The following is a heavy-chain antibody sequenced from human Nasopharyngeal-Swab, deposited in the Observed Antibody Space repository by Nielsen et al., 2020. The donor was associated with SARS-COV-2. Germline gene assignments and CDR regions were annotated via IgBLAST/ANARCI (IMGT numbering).Heavy chain of an antibody. D-gene: IGHD6-19*01. Sequence: SETLSLTCTVSDGSISDASYNWGWIRQPPGRGPEWIAAIFYTGITYYSSSLRSRATISIDTSKNQFSLNLISVAAADTAVYYCARHDQWLIRLKNWGQGALVTVSS. V-gene: IGHV4-39*01. J-gene: IGHJ4*02. CDR1: DGSISDASYN. CDR2: IFYTGIT. CDR3: ARHDQWLIRLKN.